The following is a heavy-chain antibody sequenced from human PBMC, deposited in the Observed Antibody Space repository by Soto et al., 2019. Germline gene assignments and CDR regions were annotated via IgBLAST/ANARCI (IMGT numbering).Heavy chain of an antibody. CDR3: ARGTGSGWYYYYYGMDV. D-gene: IGHD6-19*01. V-gene: IGHV6-1*01. J-gene: IGHJ6*02. Sequence: SHTLSLTCAISGDSVSSNSAAWNWIRQSPSRGLEWLGRTYYRSKWYNDYAVSVKSRITINPDTSKNQFSLQLNSVTPEDTAVYYCARGTGSGWYYYYYGMDVWGQGTQVTVYS. CDR2: TYYRSKWYN. CDR1: GDSVSSNSAA.